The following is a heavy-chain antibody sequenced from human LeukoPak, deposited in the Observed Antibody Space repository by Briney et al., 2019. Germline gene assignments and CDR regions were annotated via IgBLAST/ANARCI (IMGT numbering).Heavy chain of an antibody. CDR2: ISASGGST. V-gene: IGHV3-23*01. D-gene: IGHD5-24*01. CDR3: AKGRDGYKTYYFDY. Sequence: GGSLRLSCVASGFTVSSNYMSWVRQAPGKGLEWVSSISASGGSTYYADSVKGRFTISRDNSKNTLYLQMNSLRAEDTAVYYCAKGRDGYKTYYFDYWGQGTLVTVSS. CDR1: GFTVSSNY. J-gene: IGHJ4*02.